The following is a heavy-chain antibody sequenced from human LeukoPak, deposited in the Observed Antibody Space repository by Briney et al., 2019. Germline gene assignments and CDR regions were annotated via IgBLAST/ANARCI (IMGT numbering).Heavy chain of an antibody. V-gene: IGHV1-46*01. CDR1: GYSFTSYY. CDR3: ARSSAYYNEADI. CDR2: INPSGGST. Sequence: ASVKVSCKTSGYSFTSYYIHWVRQAPGQGLEWMGIINPSGGSTTYAQKFQGRLAMASDTSTSTVYMELSSLRSEDTAMYYCARSSAYYNEADIWGQGTMVTVSS. J-gene: IGHJ3*02. D-gene: IGHD1-26*01.